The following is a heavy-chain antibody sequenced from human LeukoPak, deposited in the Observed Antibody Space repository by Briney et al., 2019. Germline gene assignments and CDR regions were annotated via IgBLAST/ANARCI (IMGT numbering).Heavy chain of an antibody. CDR1: GYSISSGYY. Sequence: SETLSLTCAVSGYSISSGYYWGWIRQPPGKGLEWIGSIYHSGSTYYNPSLKSRVTISVDTSKNQFSLKLRSVTAADTAVYYCASLGRGWDWGQGTLVTVS. CDR3: ASLGRGWD. D-gene: IGHD1-26*01. J-gene: IGHJ4*02. V-gene: IGHV4-38-2*01. CDR2: IYHSGST.